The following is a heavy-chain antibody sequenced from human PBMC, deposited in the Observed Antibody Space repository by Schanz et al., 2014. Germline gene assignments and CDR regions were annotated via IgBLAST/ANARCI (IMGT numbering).Heavy chain of an antibody. CDR3: ARKMKLGVYGGKGHDSLDI. D-gene: IGHD4-17*01. CDR2: INSVGSNT. Sequence: VQLVESGGGLVKPGGSLRLSCATSGLTFTSAWMSWVRQDPGKGLVWVARINSVGSNTDYADSVTGRFTISRDNAKNTLYLQMNTLRAEDTAVYYCARKMKLGVYGGKGHDSLDIWGQGTMVTVSA. CDR1: GLTFTSAW. J-gene: IGHJ3*02. V-gene: IGHV3-74*02.